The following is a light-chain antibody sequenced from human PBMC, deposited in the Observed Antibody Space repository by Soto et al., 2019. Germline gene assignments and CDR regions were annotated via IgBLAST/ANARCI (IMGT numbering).Light chain of an antibody. V-gene: IGLV2-14*01. Sequence: QSVLTQPASVSGSPGQSITISCTGTSSDVGGYNYVSWYQQHPGKAPKLMIYEVSNRPSGVSNRFSGSKSGNTASLTISGIQAEDEDDYYCSSYTSSSTLMLFGGGTKLTVL. CDR2: EVS. CDR3: SSYTSSSTLML. CDR1: SSDVGGYNY. J-gene: IGLJ2*01.